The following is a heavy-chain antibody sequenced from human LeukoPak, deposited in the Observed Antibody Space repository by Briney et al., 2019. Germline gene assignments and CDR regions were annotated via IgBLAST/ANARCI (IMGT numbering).Heavy chain of an antibody. CDR3: ARSSSSLLWFGEPDY. Sequence: PGGALRLSCAASGFTFNNYAMSWVRPAPGKGLEWVSAISGNGGFTYYADSVRGRFTFSRDNSKNTLYLQMNSLRAEDTAVYYCARSSSSLLWFGEPDYWGQGTLVTVSS. CDR2: ISGNGGFT. J-gene: IGHJ4*02. CDR1: GFTFNNYA. V-gene: IGHV3-23*01. D-gene: IGHD3-10*01.